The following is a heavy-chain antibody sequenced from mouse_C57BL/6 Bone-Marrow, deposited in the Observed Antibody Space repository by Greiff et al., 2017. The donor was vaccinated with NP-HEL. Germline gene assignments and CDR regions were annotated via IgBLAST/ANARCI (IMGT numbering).Heavy chain of an antibody. CDR3: TRVTYYEYDDYAMDY. J-gene: IGHJ4*01. CDR2: FDPSDSYS. D-gene: IGHD2-4*01. Sequence: QVQLQQPGAELVMPGASVKLSCKASGYTFTSYWMHWVKQRPGQGLEWIGVFDPSDSYSNYNQKFKGKSTLTVDKSSSTAYLQLSSQTSEDSAVYYYTRVTYYEYDDYAMDYWGQGTSVTVSS. V-gene: IGHV1-69*01. CDR1: GYTFTSYW.